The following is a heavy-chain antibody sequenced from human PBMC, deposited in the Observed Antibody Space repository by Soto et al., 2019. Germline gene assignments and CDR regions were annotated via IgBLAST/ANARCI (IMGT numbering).Heavy chain of an antibody. J-gene: IGHJ6*02. V-gene: IGHV4-59*01. Sequence: QVQLQESGPGLVKPSETLSLTCTVSGGSISSYYWSWIRQPPGKGLEWIGYIYYSGSTNYNPSLKSRVTISVDTSKNQFSLKLSSLTAADTAVYYCARDRRTVYYYYGMDVWGQGTTVTVSS. CDR1: GGSISSYY. CDR3: ARDRRTVYYYYGMDV. D-gene: IGHD4-4*01. CDR2: IYYSGST.